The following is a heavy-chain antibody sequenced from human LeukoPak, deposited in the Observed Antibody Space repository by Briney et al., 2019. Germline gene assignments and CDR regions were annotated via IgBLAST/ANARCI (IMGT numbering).Heavy chain of an antibody. CDR1: GFTFSSYS. V-gene: IGHV3-48*01. CDR3: AAYGDYHY. CDR2: IISSSSTI. J-gene: IGHJ4*02. Sequence: GGSLRLSCAASGFTFSSYSMNWVRQAAGKGLEWVSYIISSSSTISYADSVKGRFTISRDNAKNSLFLQMNSLRAEDTAVYYCAAYGDYHYWGQGTLVTVSS. D-gene: IGHD4-17*01.